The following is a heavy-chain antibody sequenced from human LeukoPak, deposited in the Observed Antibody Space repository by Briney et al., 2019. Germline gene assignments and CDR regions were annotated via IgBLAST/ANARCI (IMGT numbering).Heavy chain of an antibody. Sequence: MTSETLSLTCTVSGGSISSSSYYWGWIRQPPGKGLEWIGSIYYSGSTYYNPSLKSRVTISVDRSKNQFSLKLSSVTAADTAVYYCARPPRYIALGYYYYYMDVWGKGTTVTVSS. J-gene: IGHJ6*03. V-gene: IGHV4-39*07. CDR2: IYYSGST. D-gene: IGHD3-9*01. CDR3: ARPPRYIALGYYYYYMDV. CDR1: GGSISSSSYY.